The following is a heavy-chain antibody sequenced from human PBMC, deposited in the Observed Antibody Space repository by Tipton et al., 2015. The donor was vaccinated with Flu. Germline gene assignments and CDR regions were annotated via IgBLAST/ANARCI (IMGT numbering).Heavy chain of an antibody. D-gene: IGHD6-19*01. J-gene: IGHJ4*02. CDR1: GFIFSTYG. V-gene: IGHV3-33*06. Sequence: SLRLSCAASGFIFSTYGMHWVRQAPGKGLEWVAVIWYDGSNKYYADSVKGRFTISRDNSKNTMYLQMNSLRAEDTAVYYCAKDRAAVPEGGFDYWGQGTLVTVSS. CDR3: AKDRAAVPEGGFDY. CDR2: IWYDGSNK.